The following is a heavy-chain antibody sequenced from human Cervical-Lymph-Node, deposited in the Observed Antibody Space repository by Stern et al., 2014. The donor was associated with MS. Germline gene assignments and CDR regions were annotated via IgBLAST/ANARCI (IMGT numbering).Heavy chain of an antibody. CDR2: INPNGGFT. Sequence: VQLVQSGAEVKKPGASVRVSCKASGYTFTSYFLHWARQAPGQGLEWMGIINPNGGFTIYAQRLQGRVTMTSDTSTSTVYMELSSLRSEDTALYFCFRGRRDGYYFDHWGQGTLVTVSS. D-gene: IGHD5-24*01. V-gene: IGHV1-46*03. CDR1: GYTFTSYF. CDR3: FRGRRDGYYFDH. J-gene: IGHJ4*02.